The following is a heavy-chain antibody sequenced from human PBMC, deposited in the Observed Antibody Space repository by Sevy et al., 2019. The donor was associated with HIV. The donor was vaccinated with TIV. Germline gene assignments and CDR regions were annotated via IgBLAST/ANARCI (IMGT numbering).Heavy chain of an antibody. CDR2: ISYDGSNK. CDR3: AREGVTIFGVVIDYYYYGMDV. J-gene: IGHJ6*02. V-gene: IGHV3-30*04. CDR1: GFTFSSYA. D-gene: IGHD3-3*01. Sequence: LSLTCAASGFTFSSYAMHWVRQAPGKGLEWVAVISYDGSNKYYADSVKGRFTISRDNSKNTLYLQMNSLRAEDTAVYYCAREGVTIFGVVIDYYYYGMDVWGQGTTVTVSS.